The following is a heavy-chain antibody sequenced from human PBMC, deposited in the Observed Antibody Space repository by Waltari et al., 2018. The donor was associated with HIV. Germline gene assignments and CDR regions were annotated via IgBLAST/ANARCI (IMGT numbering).Heavy chain of an antibody. D-gene: IGHD6-6*01. Sequence: EVQLVESGGGPVKPGESLRLSCVTSGFIFNSYSMNWVRQAPGKGPEWVSSSSSSGNFKHYGDSVKGRFTSSRGNAENSLYLQMNGLRAEDTAIYYCARDSRGSTWSLNWFDPWGQGTLVTVSS. CDR2: SSSSGNFK. CDR1: GFIFNSYS. V-gene: IGHV3-21*02. CDR3: ARDSRGSTWSLNWFDP. J-gene: IGHJ5*02.